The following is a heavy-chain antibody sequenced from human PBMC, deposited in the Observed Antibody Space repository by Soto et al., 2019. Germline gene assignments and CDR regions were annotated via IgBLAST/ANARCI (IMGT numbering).Heavy chain of an antibody. D-gene: IGHD2-15*01. Sequence: ESGGGLVQPGGSLRLSCAASGFTFSSYSMHWVRQAPGKGLEWVSYISSSSSTIYYADSVKGRFTISRDNAKNSLYLQMNSMRDEDTAVYDCASPAPRCSGGSCYNYWGQGTLVTVSS. CDR2: ISSSSSTI. V-gene: IGHV3-48*02. J-gene: IGHJ4*02. CDR1: GFTFSSYS. CDR3: ASPAPRCSGGSCYNY.